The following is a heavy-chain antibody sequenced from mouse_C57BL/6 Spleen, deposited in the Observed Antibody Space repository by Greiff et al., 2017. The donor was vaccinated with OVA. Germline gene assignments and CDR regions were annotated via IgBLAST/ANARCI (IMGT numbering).Heavy chain of an antibody. CDR1: GYTFTSYW. J-gene: IGHJ3*01. Sequence: VQLQQSGAELVMPGASVKLSCKASGYTFTSYWMHWVKQRPGQGLEWIGEIDPSDSYTNYNQKFKGKSTLTVDKSSSTAYMQLSSLTSEDSAVYYCARRPAQATWFAYWGQGTLVTVSA. CDR2: IDPSDSYT. D-gene: IGHD3-2*02. CDR3: ARRPAQATWFAY. V-gene: IGHV1-69*01.